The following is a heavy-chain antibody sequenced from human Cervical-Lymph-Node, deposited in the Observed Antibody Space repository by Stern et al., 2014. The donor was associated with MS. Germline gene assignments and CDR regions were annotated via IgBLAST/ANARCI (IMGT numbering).Heavy chain of an antibody. V-gene: IGHV1-69*01. CDR2: IIPIIGIA. Sequence: VHLVESGAEVKKPGSSVKVSCHTSGGTFNVYAINWLRQAPGQGLEWMGGIIPIIGIANYAQKFQGRVTITADESTRTSSMQLSSLTSNDTAVYYCARDGRHTNNYGLDVWGQGTTVTVSS. CDR1: GGTFNVYA. J-gene: IGHJ6*02. CDR3: ARDGRHTNNYGLDV.